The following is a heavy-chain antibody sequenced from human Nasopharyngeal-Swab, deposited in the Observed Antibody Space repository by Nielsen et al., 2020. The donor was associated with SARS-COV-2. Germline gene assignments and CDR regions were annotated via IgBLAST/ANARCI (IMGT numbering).Heavy chain of an antibody. D-gene: IGHD6-13*01. CDR2: IIPIFGTA. CDR3: AREASAAAADYFDY. Sequence: SVKVSCKASGGTFSSYAISWARQAPGQGLEWMGGIIPIFGTANYAQKFQGRVTITADESTSTAYMELSSLRSEDTAVYYCAREASAAAADYFDYWGQGTLVTVSS. V-gene: IGHV1-69*13. CDR1: GGTFSSYA. J-gene: IGHJ4*02.